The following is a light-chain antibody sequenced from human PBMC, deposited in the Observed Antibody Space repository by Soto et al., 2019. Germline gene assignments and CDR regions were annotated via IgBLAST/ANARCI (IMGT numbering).Light chain of an antibody. V-gene: IGLV7-46*01. J-gene: IGLJ7*01. CDR3: LLAYGGVWPV. CDR2: DTS. CDR1: TGAVTSRHY. Sequence: QTVVTQEPSLTVSPGGTVTLTCGSSTGAVTSRHYPYWFQQKPGQAPRTLIYDTSNKHSWTPARFSGSLLGGKAALTLSGAQPEDEAEYYCLLAYGGVWPVFGGGTQLTVL.